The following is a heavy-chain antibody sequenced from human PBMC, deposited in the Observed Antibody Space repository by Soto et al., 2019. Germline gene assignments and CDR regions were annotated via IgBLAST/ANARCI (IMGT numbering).Heavy chain of an antibody. J-gene: IGHJ4*02. CDR1: GFTFDDYA. CDR2: ISWNSGSI. CDR3: AKVRESAEASWRGAADY. V-gene: IGHV3-9*01. D-gene: IGHD3-10*01. Sequence: EVQLVESGGGLVQPGRSLRLSCAASGFTFDDYAMHWVSQAQGKGLEWVSGISWNSGSIGYADSLKCRFTISRDNAKNSLYLQMNSLRAEDTAMYYCAKVRESAEASWRGAADYWGQGALVTVS.